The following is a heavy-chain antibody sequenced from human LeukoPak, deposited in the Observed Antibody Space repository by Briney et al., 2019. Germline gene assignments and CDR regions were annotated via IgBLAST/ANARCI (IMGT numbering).Heavy chain of an antibody. J-gene: IGHJ4*02. CDR2: IYPGDSDT. CDR3: ARSDYETSGYYSH. V-gene: IGHV5-51*01. D-gene: IGHD3-22*01. Sequence: KFGESLKISCKGSGYSFTSYWIGWVRQMPGKGLEWMGIIYPGDSDTTYSPSFQGQVTISADKSISTAYLQWSSLKASDTAMYYCARSDYETSGYYSHWGQGTLVTVSS. CDR1: GYSFTSYW.